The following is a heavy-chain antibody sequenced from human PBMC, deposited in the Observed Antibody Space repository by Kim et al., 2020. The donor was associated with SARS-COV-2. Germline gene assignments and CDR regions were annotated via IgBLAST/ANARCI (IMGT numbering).Heavy chain of an antibody. Sequence: SETLSLTCTVSGGSISSYYWSWIRQPPGKGLEWIGYIYYSGSTNYNPSLKSRVTISVDTSKNQFSLKLSSVTAADTAVYYCARVRGSWYENYYYYYGMDVWGQGTTVTVSS. CDR2: IYYSGST. V-gene: IGHV4-59*01. J-gene: IGHJ6*02. D-gene: IGHD6-13*01. CDR1: GGSISSYY. CDR3: ARVRGSWYENYYYYYGMDV.